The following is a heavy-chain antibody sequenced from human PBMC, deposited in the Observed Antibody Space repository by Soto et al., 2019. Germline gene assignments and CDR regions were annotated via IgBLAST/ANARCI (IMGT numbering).Heavy chain of an antibody. Sequence: SVKVSCKASGGTFSSYAISWVRQAPGQGLEWMGGIIPIFGTANYAQKFQGRVTITADESTSTAYMELSSLRSEDTAVYYCARDYYDSSGPNPPDAFDIWGQGTMVTV. D-gene: IGHD3-22*01. CDR1: GGTFSSYA. V-gene: IGHV1-69*13. CDR3: ARDYYDSSGPNPPDAFDI. J-gene: IGHJ3*02. CDR2: IIPIFGTA.